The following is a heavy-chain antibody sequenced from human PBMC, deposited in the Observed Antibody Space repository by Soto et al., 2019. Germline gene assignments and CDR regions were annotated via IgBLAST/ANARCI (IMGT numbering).Heavy chain of an antibody. CDR2: IYPGDSDT. D-gene: IGHD6-13*01. J-gene: IGHJ6*02. CDR3: ARQPPRIAAAGTVYYYGMDV. Sequence: GESLKISCKGSGYSFTSYWIGWVRQMPGKGLEWMGIIYPGDSDTRYRPSFQGQVTISADKSISTAYLQWSSLKASDTAMYYCARQPPRIAAAGTVYYYGMDVWGQGTTVTASS. V-gene: IGHV5-51*01. CDR1: GYSFTSYW.